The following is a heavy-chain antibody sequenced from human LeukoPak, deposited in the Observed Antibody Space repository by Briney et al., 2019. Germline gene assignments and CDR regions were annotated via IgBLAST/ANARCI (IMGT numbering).Heavy chain of an antibody. J-gene: IGHJ4*02. CDR3: ARDRGGSSFDH. V-gene: IGHV3-7*01. CDR1: GFTFSTYW. CDR2: IKEDGSDK. D-gene: IGHD2-15*01. Sequence: GGSLRLSCAASGFTFSTYWMSWVRQAPGKGLESVAKIKEDGSDKHYVDSLKGRFSIYRDNAKNSLYLEINSLRAEDTAVYYCARDRGGSSFDHWGQGTLVTVSS.